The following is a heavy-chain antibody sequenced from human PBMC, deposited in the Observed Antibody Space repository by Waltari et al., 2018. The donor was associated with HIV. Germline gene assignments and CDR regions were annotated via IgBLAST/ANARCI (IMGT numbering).Heavy chain of an antibody. D-gene: IGHD3-10*01. J-gene: IGHJ5*01. Sequence: QLLLQESGPGLVRPPETLSLTCTVPGPSISSRRYYWGWVRQPPGKGLEWIVSTMYSGSTYNNPSLKSRVAISVDTSRNQFSLNLTSVTAADTALYYCARHDGTSYYFGSDMNPRPFSFWFASWGQG. CDR3: ARHDGTSYYFGSDMNPRPFSFWFAS. CDR1: GPSISSRRYY. V-gene: IGHV4-39*01. CDR2: TMYSGST.